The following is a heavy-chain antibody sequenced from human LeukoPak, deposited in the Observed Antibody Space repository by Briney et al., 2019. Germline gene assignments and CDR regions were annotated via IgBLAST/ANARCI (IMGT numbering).Heavy chain of an antibody. J-gene: IGHJ6*03. CDR3: ARVTAAADYYYYYMDV. CDR1: GYTFTSYG. CDR2: ISAYNGNT. D-gene: IGHD6-13*01. V-gene: IGHV1-18*01. Sequence: GASVKVSCEASGYTFTSYGISWVRQAPGQGLEWMGWISAYNGNTNYAQKLQGRVTMTTDTSTSTAYMELRSLRSDDTAVYYCARVTAAADYYYYYMDVWGKGTTVTISS.